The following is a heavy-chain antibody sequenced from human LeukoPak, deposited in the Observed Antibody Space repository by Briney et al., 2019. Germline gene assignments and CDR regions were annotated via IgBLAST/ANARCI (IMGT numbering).Heavy chain of an antibody. Sequence: PGGSLRLSCAASGFTISDRQMNWVRQAPGMGLEWVSVIHTAGRTYYADSVKGRFTISRDNSKNTVYLQMQSLRADDTAVYYCARGVTQTGYAPDYWGQGTLVTVSS. D-gene: IGHD2-2*01. V-gene: IGHV3-53*01. CDR1: GFTISDRQ. CDR3: ARGVTQTGYAPDY. J-gene: IGHJ4*02. CDR2: IHTAGRT.